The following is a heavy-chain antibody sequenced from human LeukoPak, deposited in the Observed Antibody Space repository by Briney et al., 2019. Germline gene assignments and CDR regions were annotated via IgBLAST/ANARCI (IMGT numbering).Heavy chain of an antibody. Sequence: PSETLSLTCTVSGGSISSYYWSWIRQPPGKGLEWIGYIYYSGNTNYNPSLKSRVTISVDTSKNQFSLKLSSVTAADTAVYYCARHYSYYGSGTYFDSWGQGTLVTVSS. D-gene: IGHD3-10*01. CDR3: ARHYSYYGSGTYFDS. CDR1: GGSISSYY. V-gene: IGHV4-59*01. J-gene: IGHJ4*02. CDR2: IYYSGNT.